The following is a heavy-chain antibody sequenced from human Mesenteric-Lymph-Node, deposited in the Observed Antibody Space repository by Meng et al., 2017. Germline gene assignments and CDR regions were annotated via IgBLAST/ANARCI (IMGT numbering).Heavy chain of an antibody. CDR1: GFTFSSYE. D-gene: IGHD1-26*01. J-gene: IGHJ4*02. CDR3: ARGPGSYRDFDY. Sequence: GGSLRLSCAASGFTFSSYEMNWVRQAPGKGLEWVSYISSSGCTIYYADSVKGRFTISRDNAKNSLYLQMNSLRAEDTAVYYCARGPGSYRDFDYWGQGTLVTVSS. V-gene: IGHV3-48*03. CDR2: ISSSGCTI.